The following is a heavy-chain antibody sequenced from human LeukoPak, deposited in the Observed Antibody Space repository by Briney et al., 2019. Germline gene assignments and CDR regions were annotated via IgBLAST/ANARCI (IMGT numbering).Heavy chain of an antibody. D-gene: IGHD4-17*01. J-gene: IGHJ4*02. Sequence: GGSLGLFCAASGFSFISYGMHWVRQAPGKGLEWGGVISDDGRNKKYADSVKGRFTISRDNSKDTLYLQMNSLRDEDTAVYYCAKRPSDYGDYVTYFDYWGQGTLVTVSS. CDR1: GFSFISYG. CDR2: ISDDGRNK. V-gene: IGHV3-30*18. CDR3: AKRPSDYGDYVTYFDY.